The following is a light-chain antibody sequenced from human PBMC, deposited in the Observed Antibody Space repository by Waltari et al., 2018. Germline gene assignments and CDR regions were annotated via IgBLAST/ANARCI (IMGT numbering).Light chain of an antibody. CDR1: RSAGGGYSY. V-gene: IGLV2-23*02. Sequence: QSALTQPASVTGSPGQSITISCTGTRSAGGGYSYVARYQQHPGKAPKLMIYVVSKRPAGVSNRFSGSKSANTASLTISVLQAEDEADYYCCSYAGSTTHYVFGIGTKVTVL. CDR3: CSYAGSTTHYV. CDR2: VVS. J-gene: IGLJ1*01.